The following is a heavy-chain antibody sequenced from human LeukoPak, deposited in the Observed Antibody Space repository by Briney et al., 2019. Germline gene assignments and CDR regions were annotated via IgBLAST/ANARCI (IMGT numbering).Heavy chain of an antibody. V-gene: IGHV1-69*01. CDR1: GGTFSSYA. J-gene: IGHJ4*02. D-gene: IGHD6-13*01. Sequence: ASVKVSCKASGGTFSSYAISWVRQAPGQGLEWMGGIIPIFGTANYAQKFQGRVTITADESTSTAYMELSSLRSEDTAVYYCARGAHSSSWYPYWGQGTLVTVSS. CDR3: ARGAHSSSWYPY. CDR2: IIPIFGTA.